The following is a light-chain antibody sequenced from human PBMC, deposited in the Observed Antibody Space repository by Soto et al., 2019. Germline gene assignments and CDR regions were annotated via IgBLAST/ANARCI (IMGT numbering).Light chain of an antibody. J-gene: IGKJ1*01. CDR3: QQYVTSPWA. V-gene: IGKV3-20*01. CDR2: GAS. CDR1: QSVSSSF. Sequence: EIILTQSPATLSLSPGERATLSCGASQSVSSSFLAWYQQKPGQAPRLLIYGASNRATGIPDRFSGSGSGTDFTLTISRLEPEDFAVYYCQQYVTSPWAFGQGTKVAIE.